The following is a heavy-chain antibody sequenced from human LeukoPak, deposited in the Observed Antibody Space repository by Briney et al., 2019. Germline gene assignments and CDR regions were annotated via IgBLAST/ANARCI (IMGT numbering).Heavy chain of an antibody. CDR3: ARDVDTAAGFGMDV. D-gene: IGHD5-18*01. CDR2: IIPIFGIA. CDR1: GATFSSYA. J-gene: IGHJ6*02. V-gene: IGHV1-69*04. Sequence: ASVKLSCKASGATFSSYAISWVRQAPGQGLEWMGRIIPIFGIANYAQKFQGRVTITADKSTSTAYVELSSLRSEDTAVYYCARDVDTAAGFGMDVWGQGTTVTVSS.